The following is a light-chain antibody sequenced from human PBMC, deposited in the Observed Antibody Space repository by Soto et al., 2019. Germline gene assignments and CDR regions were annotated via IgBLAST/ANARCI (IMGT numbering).Light chain of an antibody. CDR3: QQYNSYLYT. Sequence: DIQMTQSHSTLSASVGDRVTITCRASQSISSWLAWYQQKPVKAPKLLIYDASSLESGVPSRFSGSGSGTEFTLTISSLQPDDFATYYCQQYNSYLYTFGQGTKLEIK. CDR2: DAS. CDR1: QSISSW. J-gene: IGKJ2*01. V-gene: IGKV1-5*01.